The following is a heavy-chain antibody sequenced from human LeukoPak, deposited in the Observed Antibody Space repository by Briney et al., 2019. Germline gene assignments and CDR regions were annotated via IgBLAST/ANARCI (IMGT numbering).Heavy chain of an antibody. D-gene: IGHD3-22*01. CDR2: ISGSGGST. V-gene: IGHV3-23*01. J-gene: IGHJ4*02. Sequence: GGSLRLSCAASGFTFSSYGMSWVRQAPGKGLEWVSAISGSGGSTYYADSVKGRFTISRDNSKNTLYLQMNSLRAEDTAVYYCAKGQGYYYDSSGYYPLTLFDYWGQGTLITVSS. CDR3: AKGQGYYYDSSGYYPLTLFDY. CDR1: GFTFSSYG.